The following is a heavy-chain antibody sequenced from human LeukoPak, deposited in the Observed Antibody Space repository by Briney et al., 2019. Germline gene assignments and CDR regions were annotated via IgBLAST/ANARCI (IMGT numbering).Heavy chain of an antibody. CDR1: GFTFSNAW. Sequence: GGSLRLSCAAPGFTFSNAWMSWVRQAPGKGLEWVGRIKSKTDGGTTDYAAPVKGRFTISRDDSKNTLYLQMNSLKTEDTAVYYCTTVSGYSYGYLGHWGQGTLVIVSS. CDR2: IKSKTDGGTT. CDR3: TTVSGYSYGYLGH. D-gene: IGHD5-18*01. J-gene: IGHJ4*02. V-gene: IGHV3-15*01.